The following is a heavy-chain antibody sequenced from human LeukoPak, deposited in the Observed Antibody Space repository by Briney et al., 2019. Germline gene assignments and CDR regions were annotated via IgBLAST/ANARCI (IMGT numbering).Heavy chain of an antibody. CDR1: GFTFSSYA. Sequence: PGGSLRLSCAASGFTFSSYAMHRVRQAPGKGLEWVAVISYDGSNKYYADSVKGRFTISRDNPKNTLYLQMNSLRAEDTAVYYCARTRGPGNSYGTIFDYWGQGILVTVSS. CDR2: ISYDGSNK. V-gene: IGHV3-30*04. D-gene: IGHD5-18*01. J-gene: IGHJ4*02. CDR3: ARTRGPGNSYGTIFDY.